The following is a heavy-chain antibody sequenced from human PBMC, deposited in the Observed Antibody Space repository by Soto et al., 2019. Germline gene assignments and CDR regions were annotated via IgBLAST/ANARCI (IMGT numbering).Heavy chain of an antibody. CDR3: ARSPGGNQYYYYGMDA. J-gene: IGHJ6*02. Sequence: SSVKVSCKASGGTFSSYAISWLLHAPVQGLEWMGGIIPIFGTANYAQKFQGRVTITADESTSTAYMELSSLRSEDTAVYYCARSPGGNQYYYYGMDAWGQGTTVTVSS. D-gene: IGHD2-15*01. CDR2: IIPIFGTA. CDR1: GGTFSSYA. V-gene: IGHV1-69*13.